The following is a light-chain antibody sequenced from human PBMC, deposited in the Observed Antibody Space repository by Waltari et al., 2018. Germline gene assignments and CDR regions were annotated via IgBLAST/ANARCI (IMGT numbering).Light chain of an antibody. J-gene: IGLJ2*01. V-gene: IGLV8-61*01. CDR1: SGSVSTSNY. Sequence: TVVTQEPSLSVSPGGTVTLTCGLSSGSVSTSNYPSWYQQTPGQAPRTLIYSANTRACGVTDRFSGSILGNKAALTITGAQADDESDYYCMLYMGGGIWVFGGGTRLTVL. CDR2: SAN. CDR3: MLYMGGGIWV.